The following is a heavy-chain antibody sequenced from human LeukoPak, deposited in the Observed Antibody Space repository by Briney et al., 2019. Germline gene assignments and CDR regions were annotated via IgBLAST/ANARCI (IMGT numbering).Heavy chain of an antibody. CDR2: INPDGSGK. Sequence: GGSLRPSCAASGFTFSNFWMNWVRQAPGKGLEWVANINPDGSGKSYVDPVKGRFTISRDNAKNTLYLKMNTLRAEDTAIYFCARGGFTGTSCPYFDYWGQGTLVTVSS. D-gene: IGHD2-2*01. J-gene: IGHJ4*02. CDR3: ARGGFTGTSCPYFDY. V-gene: IGHV3-7*01. CDR1: GFTFSNFW.